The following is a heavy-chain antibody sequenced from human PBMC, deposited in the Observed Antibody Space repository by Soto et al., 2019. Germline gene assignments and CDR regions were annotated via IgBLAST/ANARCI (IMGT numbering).Heavy chain of an antibody. Sequence: QVQLVQSGAEVKKPGSSVKVSCKASGGTFSSYTISWVRQAPGQGLEWMGRIIPILGIANYAQKFQGRVTNTADKSTSTAYLELSSLRSEDTAVYYCARAVSLGPLPSGYSSGWTDYWGQGTLVTVSS. V-gene: IGHV1-69*02. J-gene: IGHJ4*02. D-gene: IGHD6-19*01. CDR3: ARAVSLGPLPSGYSSGWTDY. CDR1: GGTFSSYT. CDR2: IIPILGIA.